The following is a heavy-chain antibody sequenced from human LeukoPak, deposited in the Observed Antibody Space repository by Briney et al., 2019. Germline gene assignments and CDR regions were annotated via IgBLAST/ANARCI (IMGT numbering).Heavy chain of an antibody. CDR2: IRYDGSNK. CDR1: GFTFSSYG. Sequence: GGSLRLSCAASGFTFSSYGMHWVRQAPGKGLEWVAFIRYDGSNKYYADSVRGRFTISRDNAKKSLYLQMNSLRDEDAALYYCARYYDSSGGPFDYWGQGTLVTVSS. V-gene: IGHV3-30*02. D-gene: IGHD3-22*01. J-gene: IGHJ4*02. CDR3: ARYYDSSGGPFDY.